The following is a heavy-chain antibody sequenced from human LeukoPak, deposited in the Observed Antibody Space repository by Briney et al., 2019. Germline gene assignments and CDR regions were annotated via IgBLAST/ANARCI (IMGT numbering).Heavy chain of an antibody. Sequence: SETLSLTCAVSGGSISSGGYSWSWIRQPPGKGLDWIGYMYYSGSAYYNPSLKSRVTISVDTSKNQFSLKLSSVTAADTAVYYCARESPRGAGIDYWGQGTLVTVSS. V-gene: IGHV4-30-4*07. J-gene: IGHJ4*02. CDR1: GGSISSGGYS. D-gene: IGHD3-10*01. CDR2: MYYSGSA. CDR3: ARESPRGAGIDY.